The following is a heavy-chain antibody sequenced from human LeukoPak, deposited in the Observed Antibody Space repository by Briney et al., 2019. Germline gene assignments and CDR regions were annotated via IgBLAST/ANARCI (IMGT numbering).Heavy chain of an antibody. V-gene: IGHV3-30-3*01. CDR1: GFTFSSYA. Sequence: GRSLRLSCAASGFTFSSYAIHWVRQAPGKGLGWVAVISYDGSKKYYADSVKGRFTISRDNSKNTLYLQMNSLRAEDTAVYYCARGPGTTEFDYWGQGTLVTVSS. D-gene: IGHD1-1*01. CDR2: ISYDGSKK. CDR3: ARGPGTTEFDY. J-gene: IGHJ4*02.